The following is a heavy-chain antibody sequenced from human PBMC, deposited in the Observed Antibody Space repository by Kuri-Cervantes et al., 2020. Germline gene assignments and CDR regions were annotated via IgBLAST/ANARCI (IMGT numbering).Heavy chain of an antibody. CDR3: ARVAGSGSYSKGDDAFDI. J-gene: IGHJ3*02. CDR2: IYYSGGT. D-gene: IGHD3-10*01. Sequence: LRLSCTVSGGSISSGGYYWSWIRQHPGKGLEWIGYIYYSGGTYYNPSLKSRVTISVDRSKNQFSLKLSSVTAADTAVYYCARVAGSGSYSKGDDAFDIWGQGTMVTVSS. V-gene: IGHV4-31*03. CDR1: GGSISSGGYY.